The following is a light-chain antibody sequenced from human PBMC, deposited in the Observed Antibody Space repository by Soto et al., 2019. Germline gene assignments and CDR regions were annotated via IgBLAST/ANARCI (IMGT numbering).Light chain of an antibody. CDR1: QSISSW. CDR2: KAS. Sequence: DLQMTQAPSTLSASVGDRVTITCRASQSISSWLAWYQQKPGKAPKLLIYKASSLESGVPSRFSGSGSGTEFTLTISSLQPDDFATYYCQQYNSPLTFGGGTKV. J-gene: IGKJ4*01. CDR3: QQYNSPLT. V-gene: IGKV1-5*03.